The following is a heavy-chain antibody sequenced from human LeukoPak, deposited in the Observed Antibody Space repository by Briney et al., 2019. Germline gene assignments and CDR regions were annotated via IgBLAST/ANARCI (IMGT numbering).Heavy chain of an antibody. CDR3: AREVPAARSSYFDY. J-gene: IGHJ4*02. Sequence: GGSLRLSCAASGFTFSSYQMHWVRQAPGKGLVWVSRINCDGSSTSYADSVKGRFTISRDNAKNTLYLQMNSLRAEDTAVYYCAREVPAARSSYFDYWGQGTLVTVSS. CDR2: INCDGSST. D-gene: IGHD2-2*01. CDR1: GFTFSSYQ. V-gene: IGHV3-74*01.